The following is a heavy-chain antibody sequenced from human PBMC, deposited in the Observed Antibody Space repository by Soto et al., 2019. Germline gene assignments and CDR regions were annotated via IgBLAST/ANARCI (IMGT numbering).Heavy chain of an antibody. CDR3: ARLNNYGDYVYYFDY. CDR1: GFTFSSYS. Sequence: PGGSLRLSCAASGFTFSSYSMNWVRQAPGKGLEWVSSISSSSSYIYYADSVKGRFTISRDNAKNSLYLQMNSLRAEDTAVYYCARLNNYGDYVYYFDYWGQGTLVTVSS. J-gene: IGHJ4*02. D-gene: IGHD4-17*01. CDR2: ISSSSSYI. V-gene: IGHV3-21*01.